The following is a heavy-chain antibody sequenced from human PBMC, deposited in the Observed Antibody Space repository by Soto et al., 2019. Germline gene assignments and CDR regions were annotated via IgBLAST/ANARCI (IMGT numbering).Heavy chain of an antibody. V-gene: IGHV4-34*01. J-gene: IGHJ6*01. CDR2: INHSGST. CDR3: ARESHSSSWYKLLRSPRKQKEEGTNYYYYGMDV. Sequence: QVQLQQWGAGLLKPSETLSLTCAVYGGSFSGYYWSWIRQPPGKGLEWIGEINHSGSTNYNPSLKSRVTISVDTSKNQFSLKLSSVTAADTAVYYCARESHSSSWYKLLRSPRKQKEEGTNYYYYGMDVW. D-gene: IGHD6-13*01. CDR1: GGSFSGYY.